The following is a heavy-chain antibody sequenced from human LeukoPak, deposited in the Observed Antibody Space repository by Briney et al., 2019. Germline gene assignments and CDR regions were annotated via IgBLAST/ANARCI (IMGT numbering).Heavy chain of an antibody. V-gene: IGHV1-2*02. Sequence: ASVNVSCTASGYTFTGYYMHWVRQAPGQGLGWMGWINPNSGGTNYAQKFQGRVTMTRDTSISTAYMELSRLRSDDTAVYYCAQVLFLDAFDIWGQGTMVTVSS. J-gene: IGHJ3*02. CDR1: GYTFTGYY. CDR3: AQVLFLDAFDI. D-gene: IGHD3-3*01. CDR2: INPNSGGT.